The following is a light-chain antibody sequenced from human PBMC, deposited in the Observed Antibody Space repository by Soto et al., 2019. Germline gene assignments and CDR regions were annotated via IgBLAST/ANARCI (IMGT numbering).Light chain of an antibody. CDR3: QQSYSTQLT. Sequence: DIQMTQSPSSLSASLGDRVTLTCRASEKIDDYLNWYQQKQGETAKILIYASASLQSGGPSRISGSGSATDFTLTISSLQPEDFATYYCQQSYSTQLTFGRGTKVDIK. J-gene: IGKJ4*02. CDR2: ASA. CDR1: EKIDDY. V-gene: IGKV1-39*01.